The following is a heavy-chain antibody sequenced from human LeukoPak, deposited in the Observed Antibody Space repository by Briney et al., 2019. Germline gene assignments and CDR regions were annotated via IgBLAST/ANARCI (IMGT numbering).Heavy chain of an antibody. D-gene: IGHD7-27*01. Sequence: PSETLSLTCTVSGGSISSYYWSWIRQPPGRGLEWIGYIYHTGSTSYSPSLKSRVTISADTSQNQFSLKLSSVTAADTAVYYCASRKLGNDYWGQGTLVTVSS. CDR3: ASRKLGNDY. CDR1: GGSISSYY. V-gene: IGHV4-59*01. CDR2: IYHTGST. J-gene: IGHJ4*02.